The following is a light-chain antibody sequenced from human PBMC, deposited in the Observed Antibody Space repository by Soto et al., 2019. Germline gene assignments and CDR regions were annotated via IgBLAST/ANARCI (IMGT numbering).Light chain of an antibody. Sequence: DIQMTQSPSTLSGSVGDRVTITCRASQTISSWLAWYQQKPGKAPKLLIYKASTLKSGVPSRFSGTGSGTDFTLTISSLQPEDFATYYCLQDSNYPRTFGQGTKVDIK. V-gene: IGKV1-5*03. CDR1: QTISSW. CDR2: KAS. J-gene: IGKJ2*01. CDR3: LQDSNYPRT.